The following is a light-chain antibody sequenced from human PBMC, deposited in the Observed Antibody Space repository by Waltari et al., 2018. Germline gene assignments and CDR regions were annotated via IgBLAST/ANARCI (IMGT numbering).Light chain of an antibody. Sequence: DIVMTQSPESLTVSLGARATINCKSSQSVLYSPNNKNYLVWYQQKPVQPPKVLIYWASTRESGVPDRFSGSGSGTDFTLTISSLQAEDVAVYYCQQYAITPWTFGQGTKVEIK. J-gene: IGKJ1*01. CDR1: QSVLYSPNNKNY. CDR2: WAS. CDR3: QQYAITPWT. V-gene: IGKV4-1*01.